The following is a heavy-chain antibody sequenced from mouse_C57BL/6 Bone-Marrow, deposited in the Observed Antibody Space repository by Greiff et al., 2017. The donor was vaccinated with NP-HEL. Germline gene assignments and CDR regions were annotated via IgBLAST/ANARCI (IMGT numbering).Heavy chain of an antibody. D-gene: IGHD2-3*01. CDR1: GYTFTSYW. V-gene: IGHV1-53*01. J-gene: IGHJ3*01. CDR2: INPSNGGT. CDR3: ARSLYDGYYERFAY. Sequence: VQLQQPGTELVKPGASVKLSCKASGYTFTSYWMHWVKQRPGQGLEWIGNINPSNGGTKYNEKFKSKATMTVDKSSSTAYMQLSSLTSEDSAVYYCARSLYDGYYERFAYWGQGTLVTVSA.